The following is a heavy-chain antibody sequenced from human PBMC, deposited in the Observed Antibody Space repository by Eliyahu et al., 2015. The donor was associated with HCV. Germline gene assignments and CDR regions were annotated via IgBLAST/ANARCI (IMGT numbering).Heavy chain of an antibody. V-gene: IGHV2-5*02. CDR2: IYWDDDK. D-gene: IGHD4-17*01. Sequence: QITLKESGPTLVKPTQTLTLTCSFSGFSLSTSGLGVGWIRQPPGKALEWLALIYWDDDKRYSSSLKSRLTVTKDTSKDQVVLTMTNMDPVDTATYFCAHRQGGNYGDYEPFDYWGQGTLVTVSS. CDR1: GFSLSTSGLG. J-gene: IGHJ4*02. CDR3: AHRQGGNYGDYEPFDY.